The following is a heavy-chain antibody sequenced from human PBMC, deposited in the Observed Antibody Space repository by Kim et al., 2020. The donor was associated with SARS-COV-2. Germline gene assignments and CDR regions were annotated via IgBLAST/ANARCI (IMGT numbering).Heavy chain of an antibody. J-gene: IGHJ6*03. CDR3: ARCGGHWGYYNMDI. D-gene: IGHD7-27*01. CDR2: VNAYNGDA. CDR1: GYTFSSYG. V-gene: IGHV1-18*01. Sequence: ASVKFSCKTSGYTFSSYGISWVRQAPGQGLEWMGWVNAYNGDAKYAESLQGRCTVTTDTVNTAYLELRSLRFDDTAVYFCARCGGHWGYYNMDIWGQGTTVTVYS.